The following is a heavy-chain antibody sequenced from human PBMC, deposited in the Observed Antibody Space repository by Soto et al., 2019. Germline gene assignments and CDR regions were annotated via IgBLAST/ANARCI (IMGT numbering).Heavy chain of an antibody. CDR1: GAAIASGSYY. Sequence: QVQLQESGPGLVKPSPTLSLTCTVSGAAIASGSYYWSWIRPHPGKGLEWIGYIYNRGSAYYNQSINSRVTISLDTSDTLFSLNLRSVTAADTAVYYCATVVGGNSNWFVAWGQGSLVTVSS. CDR3: ATVVGGNSNWFVA. J-gene: IGHJ5*02. V-gene: IGHV4-31*03. D-gene: IGHD2-21*02. CDR2: IYNRGSA.